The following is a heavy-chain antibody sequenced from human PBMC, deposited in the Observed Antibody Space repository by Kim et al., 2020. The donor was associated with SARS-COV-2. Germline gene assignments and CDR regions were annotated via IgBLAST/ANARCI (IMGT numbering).Heavy chain of an antibody. CDR2: ISGGALNK. CDR3: AKMVIMDGYNYFYYYAMDV. J-gene: IGHJ6*02. D-gene: IGHD2-21*01. V-gene: IGHV3-23*01. CDR1: GFTFDTYA. Sequence: GGSLRLSCVASGFTFDTYAMSRVRQAPGKGLEWVSVISGGALNKFYADSVRGRFTISRDNSKNTLYLQMNNLRDEDTALYYCAKMVIMDGYNYFYYYAMDVWGQGITVTVSS.